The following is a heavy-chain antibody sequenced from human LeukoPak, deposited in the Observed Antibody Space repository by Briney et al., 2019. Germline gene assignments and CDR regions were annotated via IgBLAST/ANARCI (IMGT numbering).Heavy chain of an antibody. CDR3: AKDTSIGRYCTNGVCSPFDY. V-gene: IGHV3-23*01. CDR2: ISGTGATT. Sequence: GGTLRLSCAASGFTFSSYAMSWVRQAPGKGLEWVSAISGTGATTYDADSVKGRFTISRDNSRSTLYLQMNGLRAEDTALYYCAKDTSIGRYCTNGVCSPFDYWGQGTLVTVSS. CDR1: GFTFSSYA. J-gene: IGHJ4*02. D-gene: IGHD2-8*01.